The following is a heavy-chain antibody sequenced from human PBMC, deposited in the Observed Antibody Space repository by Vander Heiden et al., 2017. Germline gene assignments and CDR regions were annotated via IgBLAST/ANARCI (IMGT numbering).Heavy chain of an antibody. V-gene: IGHV1-46*01. CDR2: INPSGGGT. J-gene: IGHJ6*02. Sequence: QAQMVQSGAEVKKPGASVKVSCKASGYTFSNYYMHWVRQVPGQGLEWMGRINPSGGGTTYTQRFQDRVTMPIDTSTSTGYMELRSLRSDDTAVYFCARVGGWYLSGMDVWGQGTTVIVSS. CDR1: GYTFSNYY. CDR3: ARVGGWYLSGMDV. D-gene: IGHD6-19*01.